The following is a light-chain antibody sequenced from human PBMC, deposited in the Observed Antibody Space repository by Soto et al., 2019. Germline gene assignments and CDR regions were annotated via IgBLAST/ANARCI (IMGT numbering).Light chain of an antibody. CDR1: SSNTGAGYD. J-gene: IGLJ3*02. CDR2: GKN. Sequence: QSVLTQPPSVSGAPGQGVTISCTGSSSNTGAGYDVHWYQQLPGTAPKLLIYGKNYRPSGVPDRFSGSKSGTSASLAITGLQAEDEADYYCQSYDTSLSGTVFGGGTQLTVL. CDR3: QSYDTSLSGTV. V-gene: IGLV1-40*01.